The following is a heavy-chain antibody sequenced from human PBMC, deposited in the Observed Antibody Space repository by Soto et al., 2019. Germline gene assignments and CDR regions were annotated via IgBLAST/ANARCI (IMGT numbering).Heavy chain of an antibody. CDR2: ISAYNGNT. V-gene: IGHV1-18*04. Sequence: VELSCKASGYTYTSYGIICVQQAPGQGLEWMGWISAYNGNTNYAQKLQGRVTMTTDTSTSTAYMELRSLRSDDTAVYYCARDLSPYFDWLSGRFDFWGQGTLVIGS. CDR3: ARDLSPYFDWLSGRFDF. J-gene: IGHJ4*02. D-gene: IGHD3-9*01. CDR1: GYTYTSYG.